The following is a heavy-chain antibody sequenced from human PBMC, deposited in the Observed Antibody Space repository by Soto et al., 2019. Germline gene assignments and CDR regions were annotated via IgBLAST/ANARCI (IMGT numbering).Heavy chain of an antibody. CDR1: GFTFKNAW. CDR3: TTDQGDSKDYYYFDY. CDR2: IVDGGAT. Sequence: EVQLVESGGGLLKPGGSLRLSCVGSGFTFKNAWMNGVRQAPGKGLEWVGRIVDGGATEYAAPVRGRFTISRDDSKNTLDLQITSLTTEDTAVYYCTTDQGDSKDYYYFDYWGQGTLVTVSS. J-gene: IGHJ4*02. V-gene: IGHV3-15*07. D-gene: IGHD4-4*01.